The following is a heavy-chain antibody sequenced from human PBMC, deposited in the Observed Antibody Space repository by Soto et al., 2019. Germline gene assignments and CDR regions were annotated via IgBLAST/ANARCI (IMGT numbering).Heavy chain of an antibody. J-gene: IGHJ5*02. D-gene: IGHD6-13*01. V-gene: IGHV3-30*18. CDR1: GFTFSSYG. CDR2: ISYDGSNK. Sequence: QVQLVESGGGVVQPGRSLRLSCAASGFTFSSYGMHWVRQAPGKWLEWVAVISYDGSNKYYADSVKGRFTISRDNSKNTLYLQMNSLRAEDTAVYYCAKGDSSSWYKGNWFDPWGQGTLVTVSS. CDR3: AKGDSSSWYKGNWFDP.